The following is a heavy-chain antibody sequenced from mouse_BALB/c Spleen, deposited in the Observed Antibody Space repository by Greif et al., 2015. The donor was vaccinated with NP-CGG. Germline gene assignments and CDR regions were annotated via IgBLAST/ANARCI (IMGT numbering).Heavy chain of an antibody. CDR1: GFAFSSYD. CDR3: ARHEVTTVRLDY. CDR2: ISSGGSYT. Sequence: EVQGVESGGGLVKPGGSLKLSCAASGFAFSSYDMSWVRQTPEKRLEWVATISSGGSYTYYPDSVKGRFTISRDNARNTMYLQMSSLRSEDTALYYCARHEVTTVRLDYWGQGTTLTVSS. V-gene: IGHV5-9*02. D-gene: IGHD1-1*01. J-gene: IGHJ2*01.